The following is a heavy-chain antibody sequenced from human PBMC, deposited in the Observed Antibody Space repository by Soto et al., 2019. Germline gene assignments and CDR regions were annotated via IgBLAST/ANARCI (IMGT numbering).Heavy chain of an antibody. J-gene: IGHJ6*02. Sequence: GGSLRLSCAASGFTFSSYSMNWVRQAPGKGLEWVSYISSSSSTIYYADSVKGRFTISRDNAKNSLYLQMNSLRDEDTAVYYCARCRGAAAGIYYYGMDVWGQGTTVTVSS. CDR1: GFTFSSYS. V-gene: IGHV3-48*02. CDR3: ARCRGAAAGIYYYGMDV. CDR2: ISSSSSTI. D-gene: IGHD6-13*01.